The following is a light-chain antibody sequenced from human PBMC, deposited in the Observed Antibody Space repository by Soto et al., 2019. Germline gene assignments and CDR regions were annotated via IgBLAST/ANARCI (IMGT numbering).Light chain of an antibody. CDR2: AAS. V-gene: IGKV1-6*02. CDR1: RDSGSD. CDR3: LRDHDDSRT. Sequence: ATQMNQSPASLSASVGDRITITCRASRDSGSDLSCHQQKRGKAPTLLSHAASNLQSWVPSRFRGSRSGIEFTLTFSSLQPEDFSTYDCLRDHDDSRTVGQGTKVDIK. J-gene: IGKJ1*01.